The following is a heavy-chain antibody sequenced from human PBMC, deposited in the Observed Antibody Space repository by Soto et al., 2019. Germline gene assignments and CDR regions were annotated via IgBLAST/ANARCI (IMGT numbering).Heavy chain of an antibody. CDR2: IIPIFGTA. Sequence: QVQLVQSGAEVKKPGSSVKVSCKASGGTFSSYAISWVRQAPGQGLEWMGGIIPIFGTANYAQKFQGRVTITEDESTSTAYMELSSLRSEDTAVYYCARKEAVAGTDYYYYGMDVWGQGTTVTVSS. V-gene: IGHV1-69*12. CDR3: ARKEAVAGTDYYYYGMDV. J-gene: IGHJ6*02. CDR1: GGTFSSYA. D-gene: IGHD6-19*01.